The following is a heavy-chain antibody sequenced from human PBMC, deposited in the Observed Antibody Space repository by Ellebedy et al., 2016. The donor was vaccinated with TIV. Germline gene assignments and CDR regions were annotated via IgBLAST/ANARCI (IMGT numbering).Heavy chain of an antibody. V-gene: IGHV4-38-2*02. Sequence: MPSETLSLTCSVSGSSISSGNYWGWIRQPPGRGLEWIGSMYHSGSTYFSPSLKSRVTMSVDTSKNQFSLQLNSMTPEDTAVYYCARDGPSYYFDSWGQGILVTVSS. J-gene: IGHJ4*02. CDR1: GSSISSGNY. CDR3: ARDGPSYYFDS. CDR2: MYHSGST. D-gene: IGHD7-27*01.